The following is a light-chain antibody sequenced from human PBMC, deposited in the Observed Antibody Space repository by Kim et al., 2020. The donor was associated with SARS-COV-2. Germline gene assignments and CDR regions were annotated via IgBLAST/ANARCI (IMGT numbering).Light chain of an antibody. CDR2: GEN. Sequence: ALGQTVRITCQGDSLRSYYASWYQKKPGQAPVLVIYGENNRPSGIPDRFSGSSSGNTASLTITGAQAEDEADYYCKSRDHIGNHVVFGGGTQLTVL. CDR3: KSRDHIGNHVV. V-gene: IGLV3-19*01. J-gene: IGLJ2*01. CDR1: SLRSYY.